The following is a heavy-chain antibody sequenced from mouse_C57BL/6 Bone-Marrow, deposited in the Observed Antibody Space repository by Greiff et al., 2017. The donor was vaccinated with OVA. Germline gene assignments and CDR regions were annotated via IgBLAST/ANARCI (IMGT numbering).Heavy chain of an antibody. V-gene: IGHV3-6*01. CDR2: ISYDGSN. CDR3: ASTAQATFMDY. Sequence: EVQLQESGPGLVKPSQSLSLTCSVTGYSITSGYYWNWIRQFPGNQLEWMGYISYDGSNDYNPSLKNRISITRDTSKNQFFLKLNSVTTEDTATYYCASTAQATFMDYWGQGTSVTVSS. CDR1: GYSITSGYY. J-gene: IGHJ4*01. D-gene: IGHD3-2*02.